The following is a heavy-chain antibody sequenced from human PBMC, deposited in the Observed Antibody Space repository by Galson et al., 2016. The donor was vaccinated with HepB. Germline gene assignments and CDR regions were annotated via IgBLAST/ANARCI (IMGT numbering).Heavy chain of an antibody. D-gene: IGHD6-19*01. CDR2: IHTGGST. Sequence: SLRLSCAASGFTVSSKYMSWVRQAPGKGLEWVSVIHTGGSTYYADSVKGRFTISRDNSKNTLYLQMNSLRAEDTAVYYCALGTGIGWYGADWVQGTLATVSS. J-gene: IGHJ4*02. CDR1: GFTVSSKY. V-gene: IGHV3-53*01. CDR3: ALGTGIGWYGAD.